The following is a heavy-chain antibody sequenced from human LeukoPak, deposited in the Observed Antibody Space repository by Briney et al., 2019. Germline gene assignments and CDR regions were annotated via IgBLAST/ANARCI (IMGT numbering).Heavy chain of an antibody. V-gene: IGHV3-30*04. CDR1: GFTFSSYA. J-gene: IGHJ4*02. CDR3: ARDPGGYCSSTSCYMGIDY. CDR2: ISYDGSNK. D-gene: IGHD2-2*02. Sequence: GGSLRLSCAASGFTFSSYAMHWVRQAPGKGLEWVAVISYDGSNKYYADSVKGRFTISRDNSKNTLYLQMNSLRAEDTAVYYCARDPGGYCSSTSCYMGIDYWGQGTLVTVSS.